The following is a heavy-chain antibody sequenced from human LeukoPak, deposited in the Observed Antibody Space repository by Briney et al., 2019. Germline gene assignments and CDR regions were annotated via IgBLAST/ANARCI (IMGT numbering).Heavy chain of an antibody. CDR3: ARDKWLTTTHYFDY. D-gene: IGHD4-11*01. CDR2: ISSSSSYI. J-gene: IGHJ4*02. Sequence: GLEWVSSISSSSSYIYYADSVKGRFTVSRDNAKNSVYLQMNSLRAEDTAVYYCARDKWLTTTHYFDYWGQGTLVTVSS. V-gene: IGHV3-21*01.